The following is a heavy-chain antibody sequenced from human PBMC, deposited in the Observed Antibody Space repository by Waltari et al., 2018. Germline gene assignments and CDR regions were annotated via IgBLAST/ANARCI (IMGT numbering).Heavy chain of an antibody. CDR3: ARDADRQWLNFDY. CDR1: GFTFSSYG. Sequence: QVQLVESGGGVVQPGRSLRLSCAASGFTFSSYGMHWVRQAPGKGLEWVAVIWYDGSNKYYADSVKGRFTISRDNSKNTLYLQRNSLRAEDTAVYYCARDADRQWLNFDYWGQGTLVTVSS. CDR2: IWYDGSNK. J-gene: IGHJ4*02. D-gene: IGHD6-19*01. V-gene: IGHV3-33*01.